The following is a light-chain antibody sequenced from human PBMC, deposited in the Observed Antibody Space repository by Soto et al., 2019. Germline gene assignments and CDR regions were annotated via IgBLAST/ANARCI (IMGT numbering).Light chain of an antibody. CDR3: QQYSNWPPIT. J-gene: IGKJ5*01. V-gene: IGKV1-9*01. CDR2: GTF. CDR1: QDIKTY. Sequence: IQLTQSPSSLSASVGDRVSITCRASQDIKTYLAWYQQKEGKAPKLLISGTFTLQSGVPSRFNGSGSGTDFTLTISSLQSEDFAVYYCQQYSNWPPITFGQGTRLEI.